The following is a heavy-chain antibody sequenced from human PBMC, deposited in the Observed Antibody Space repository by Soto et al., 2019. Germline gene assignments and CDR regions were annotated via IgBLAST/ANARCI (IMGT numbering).Heavy chain of an antibody. Sequence: PSETLSLTCAVADGSISSGDYFWSWIRQPPGKGLECIGYISYSGSTYYNPSLRSRVTISLDTSKNQFSLRLSSVTAADTAVYYCASFPSYYYDSSGYYGGGFYFDYWGQGTLVTVSS. CDR2: ISYSGST. CDR3: ASFPSYYYDSSGYYGGGFYFDY. D-gene: IGHD3-22*01. V-gene: IGHV4-30-4*01. CDR1: DGSISSGDYF. J-gene: IGHJ4*02.